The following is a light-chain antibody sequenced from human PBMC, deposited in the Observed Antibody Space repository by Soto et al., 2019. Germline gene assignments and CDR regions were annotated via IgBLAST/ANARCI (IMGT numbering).Light chain of an antibody. CDR3: QQSYCTPQMYT. V-gene: IGKV1-39*01. Sequence: DIQMTQSPSSLSASIGDRVTITCRASQSIGSHLNWFQQKAGKAPNLLIYAASSLQTGVPSRFSGSGSGTDFTLTISSLQPEDFATYYCQQSYCTPQMYTFGQGTKLEIK. CDR2: AAS. J-gene: IGKJ2*01. CDR1: QSIGSH.